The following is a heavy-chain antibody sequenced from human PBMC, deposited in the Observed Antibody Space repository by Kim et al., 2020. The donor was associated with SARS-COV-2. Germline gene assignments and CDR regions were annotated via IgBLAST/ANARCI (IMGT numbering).Heavy chain of an antibody. CDR2: ISCRGDST. Sequence: GGSLRLSCAASGFTFSGYAMNWVRQAPGKGLEWVSGISCRGDSTYYADSVKGRFTVSRDNSKNTLYLQMNSLRGEDTAIYYCAKDRPGLVGVGDWGQGTLVTVSS. CDR1: GFTFSGYA. J-gene: IGHJ4*02. V-gene: IGHV3-23*01. CDR3: AKDRPGLVGVGD. D-gene: IGHD3-16*01.